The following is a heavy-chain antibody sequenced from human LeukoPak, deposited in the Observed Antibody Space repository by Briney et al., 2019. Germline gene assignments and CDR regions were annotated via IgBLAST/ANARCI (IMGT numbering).Heavy chain of an antibody. D-gene: IGHD2/OR15-2a*01. V-gene: IGHV4-59*01. J-gene: IGHJ4*02. CDR3: ARELKVGNTGYYFDY. CDR1: RGSISDYY. Sequence: SETLSHTCTVSRGSISDYYWSWIRQPPGEGLEWIGYIYYSGSTNYNPSLKSRVTISLDASKNQFSLNLNSVTAADTAVYYCARELKVGNTGYYFDYWGQGTLVTVSS. CDR2: IYYSGST.